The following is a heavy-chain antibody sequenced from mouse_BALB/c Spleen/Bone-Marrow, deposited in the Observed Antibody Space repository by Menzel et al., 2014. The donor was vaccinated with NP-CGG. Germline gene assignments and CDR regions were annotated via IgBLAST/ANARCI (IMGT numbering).Heavy chain of an antibody. CDR3: TRDLYDGYSYYAMDY. CDR1: GFTFSSYT. D-gene: IGHD2-3*01. Sequence: EVQRVESGGGLVKPGGSLKLSCAASGFTFSSYTMSWVRQTPGKRLEWVATISRGGSXTYYPDSVKGRFTISRDNAKNTLYLQMSSLKSEDTAMYYCTRDLYDGYSYYAMDYWGQGTSVTVSS. V-gene: IGHV5-6-4*01. CDR2: ISRGGSXT. J-gene: IGHJ4*01.